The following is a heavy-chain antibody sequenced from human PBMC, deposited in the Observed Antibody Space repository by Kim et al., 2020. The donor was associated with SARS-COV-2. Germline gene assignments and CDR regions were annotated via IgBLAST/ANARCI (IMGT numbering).Heavy chain of an antibody. CDR2: IYYSGRT. CDR3: ASYSGSFYFQH. CDR1: GASITSYY. J-gene: IGHJ1*01. Sequence: SETLSLTCTVSGASITSYYWTWIRQPPGKGLELIGYIYYSGRTNYNPSLNSRVTLSVDTSKNQFSLKLSSVTAADTAVYYCASYSGSFYFQHWGLGTLIT. V-gene: IGHV4-59*13. D-gene: IGHD1-26*01.